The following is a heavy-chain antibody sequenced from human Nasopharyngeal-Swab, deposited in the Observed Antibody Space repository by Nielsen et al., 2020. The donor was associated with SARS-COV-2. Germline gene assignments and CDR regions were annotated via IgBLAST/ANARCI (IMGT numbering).Heavy chain of an antibody. CDR3: ARRYYYDSSDYYPLDY. Sequence: GGSLRLSCTTSGFTLSTYAMHWVRQAPGKGLEWVALIWSDSSNTFYADSVQGRFTISRDNAENSLYLHMNSLSADDSAVYYCARRYYYDSSDYYPLDYWGQGTLVTVSS. D-gene: IGHD3-22*01. J-gene: IGHJ4*02. CDR1: GFTLSTYA. CDR2: IWSDSSNT. V-gene: IGHV3-33*03.